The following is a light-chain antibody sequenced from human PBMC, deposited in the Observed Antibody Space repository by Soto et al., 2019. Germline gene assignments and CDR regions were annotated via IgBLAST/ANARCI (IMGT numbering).Light chain of an antibody. CDR1: QSVSYY. Sequence: IVLAQSPTCLCLHARDRASLSCRDSQSVSYYLAWYQQKPGQAPRLLIYDASNRATGIPARFSGSGSGTDFTLTISSLEPEDFAVYYCQQRSNWITFGQGTRLEIK. J-gene: IGKJ5*01. CDR3: QQRSNWIT. CDR2: DAS. V-gene: IGKV3-11*01.